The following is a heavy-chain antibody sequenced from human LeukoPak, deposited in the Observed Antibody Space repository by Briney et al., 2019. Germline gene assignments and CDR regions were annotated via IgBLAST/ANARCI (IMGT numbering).Heavy chain of an antibody. J-gene: IGHJ5*02. CDR2: FDPEDGET. CDR1: GYTLTELS. V-gene: IGHV1-24*01. Sequence: ASVKVSCKVSGYTLTELSMHWVRQSPGKGLEWMGGFDPEDGETIYAQKFQGRVTMTEDTSTDTAYMELSSLRSEDTAVYYCATVGVLLWFGELSIRPSDNWFDPWGQGTLVTVSS. CDR3: ATVGVLLWFGELSIRPSDNWFDP. D-gene: IGHD3-10*01.